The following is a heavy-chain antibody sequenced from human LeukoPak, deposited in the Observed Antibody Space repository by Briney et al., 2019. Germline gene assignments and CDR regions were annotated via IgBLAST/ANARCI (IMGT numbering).Heavy chain of an antibody. CDR1: GGSFSGYY. V-gene: IGHV4-34*01. Sequence: PSETLSLTCAVYGGSFSGYYWSWIRQPPGKGLEWIGEINHSGSTNYNPSLKSRVPISVDTSKNQFSLKLSSVTAADTAVYYCAKVREVYSSSWRSFDYWGQGTLVTVSS. D-gene: IGHD6-13*01. CDR3: AKVREVYSSSWRSFDY. J-gene: IGHJ4*02. CDR2: INHSGST.